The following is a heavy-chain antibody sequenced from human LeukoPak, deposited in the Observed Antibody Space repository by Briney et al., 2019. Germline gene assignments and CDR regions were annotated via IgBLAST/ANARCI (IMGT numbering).Heavy chain of an antibody. CDR1: GGSISSSSYY. D-gene: IGHD4-11*01. CDR2: IYYSGST. V-gene: IGHV4-39*07. CDR3: ASIWATATTMSGFDP. J-gene: IGHJ5*02. Sequence: ASETLSLTCTVSGGSISSSSYYWGWIRQPPGKGLEWIGSIYYSGSTYYNPSLKSRVTISVDTSKNQFSLKLSSVTAADTAVYCCASIWATATTMSGFDPWGQGTLVTVSS.